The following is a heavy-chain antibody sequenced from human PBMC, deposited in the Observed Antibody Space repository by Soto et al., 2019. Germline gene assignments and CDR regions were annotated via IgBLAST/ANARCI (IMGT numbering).Heavy chain of an antibody. CDR1: GYTFTSYG. Sequence: QVQLVQSGAEVKKPGASVKVSCKASGYTFTSYGISWVRQAPGQGLEWMGWISAYNGNTNYAQKLQGRVTMTTDTNTSTAYMGLRSLRSDDTAVYYCARDEGYKWNYGGSWFDPWGQGTLVTVSS. CDR3: ARDEGYKWNYGGSWFDP. V-gene: IGHV1-18*01. D-gene: IGHD1-7*01. CDR2: ISAYNGNT. J-gene: IGHJ5*02.